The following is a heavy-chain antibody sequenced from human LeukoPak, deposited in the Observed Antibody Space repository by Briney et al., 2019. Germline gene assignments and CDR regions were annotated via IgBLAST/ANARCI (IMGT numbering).Heavy chain of an antibody. J-gene: IGHJ4*02. CDR3: ARAYYYDRSGY. CDR2: ISGSGGST. Sequence: GGSLRLSCAASGFTFSSYAMSWVRQAPGKGLAWVSAISGSGGSTYYADSVKGRFTVSRDNSKNTLYLQMNSLRAEDTAVYYCARAYYYDRSGYWGQGTLVTVSS. D-gene: IGHD3-22*01. V-gene: IGHV3-23*01. CDR1: GFTFSSYA.